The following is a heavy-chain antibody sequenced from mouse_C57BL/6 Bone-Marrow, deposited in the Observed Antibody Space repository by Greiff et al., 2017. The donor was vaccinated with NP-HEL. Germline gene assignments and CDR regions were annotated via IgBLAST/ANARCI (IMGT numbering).Heavy chain of an antibody. D-gene: IGHD1-1*01. V-gene: IGHV1-15*01. CDR3: TRTRYYGSSYPFAY. Sequence: QVQLQQSGAELVRPGASVTLSCKASGYTFTDYEMHWVKQTPVHGLEWIGAIDPETGGTAYNQKFKGKAILTADKSSSTAYMELRSLTSEDSAVYYCTRTRYYGSSYPFAYWGQGTLVTVAA. CDR1: GYTFTDYE. J-gene: IGHJ3*01. CDR2: IDPETGGT.